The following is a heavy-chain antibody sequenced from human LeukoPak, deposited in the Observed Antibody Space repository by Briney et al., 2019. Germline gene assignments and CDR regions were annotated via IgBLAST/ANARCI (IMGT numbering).Heavy chain of an antibody. V-gene: IGHV4-39*07. CDR2: ISYSGST. CDR3: ARVRSGAATNAFDY. J-gene: IGHJ4*02. D-gene: IGHD2-8*01. CDR1: GGSISSNIYY. Sequence: SETLSLTCTVSGGSISSNIYYWGWIRQPPGKGLEWIGSISYSGSTYYNPSLKSRVTISVDTSKNQFSLKLSSVTAADTAVYYCARVRSGAATNAFDYCGQGTLVTVSS.